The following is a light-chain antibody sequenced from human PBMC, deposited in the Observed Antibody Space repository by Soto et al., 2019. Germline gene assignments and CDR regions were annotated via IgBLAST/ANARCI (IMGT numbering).Light chain of an antibody. CDR3: QKYNSAPWT. J-gene: IGKJ1*01. V-gene: IGKV1-27*01. CDR1: QGMSNY. Sequence: DIQMTQSPSSLSASVGDRVTITCRASQGMSNYLAWYQQKPGKVPKLLIYAASTLQSGVPSRFSGSGSGTDFTLTISRLQPEEFATYYCQKYNSAPWTFGQGTNVEFK. CDR2: AAS.